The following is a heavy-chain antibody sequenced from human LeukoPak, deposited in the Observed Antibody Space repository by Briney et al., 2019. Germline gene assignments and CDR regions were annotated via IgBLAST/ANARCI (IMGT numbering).Heavy chain of an antibody. CDR1: GFTFSGYW. Sequence: GGSLRLSCAASGFTFSGYWMSWVRQAPGKGLEWVSYITSGSSPIYYADSVKGRFTISRDNAKNSLYLQMNSLRDEDTAVYYCARRAYGDDSFDYWGQGTLVTVSS. CDR2: ITSGSSPI. D-gene: IGHD4-17*01. J-gene: IGHJ4*02. V-gene: IGHV3-48*02. CDR3: ARRAYGDDSFDY.